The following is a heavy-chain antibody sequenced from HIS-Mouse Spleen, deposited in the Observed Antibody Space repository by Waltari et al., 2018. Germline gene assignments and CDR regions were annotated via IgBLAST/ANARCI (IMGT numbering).Heavy chain of an antibody. D-gene: IGHD3-22*01. V-gene: IGHV4-39*07. Sequence: QLQLQESGPGLVKPSETLSLTCTVSGGSISSSSYYWGWIRQPPGKGLEWIGSIYYSGSTYSNPSLKGRVTISVDTSKNQFSLKLSSVTAADTAVYYCAGTGYYDSSGYSYWGQGTLVTVSS. CDR1: GGSISSSSYY. CDR3: AGTGYYDSSGYSY. CDR2: IYYSGST. J-gene: IGHJ4*02.